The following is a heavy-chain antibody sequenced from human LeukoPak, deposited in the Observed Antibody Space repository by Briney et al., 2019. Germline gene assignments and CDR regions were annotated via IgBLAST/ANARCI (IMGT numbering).Heavy chain of an antibody. CDR3: ARDRTLLHYYYYYGMDV. CDR2: ISYDGSNK. V-gene: IGHV3-30-3*01. D-gene: IGHD2-15*01. Sequence: GGSLRLSCAASGFTFSSYAMHWVRQAPGKGLEWVAVISYDGSNKYYADSVKGRFTIPRDNSKNTLYLQMNSLRAEDTAVYYCARDRTLLHYYYYYGMDVWGQGTTVTVSS. CDR1: GFTFSSYA. J-gene: IGHJ6*02.